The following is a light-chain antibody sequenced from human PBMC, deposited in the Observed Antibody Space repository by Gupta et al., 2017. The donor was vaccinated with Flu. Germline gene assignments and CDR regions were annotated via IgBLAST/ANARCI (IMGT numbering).Light chain of an antibody. J-gene: IGKJ2*01. CDR3: QKDGNSHT. CDR2: GVS. CDR1: QRLSSAD. V-gene: IGKV3-20*01. Sequence: PDTPSLSPAERATLSCGASQRLSSADFDWYVQKPGQAPRLLIYGVSKRVTGMPDRFSGSGYGTEFTLTISRLESEDVAMYYWQKDGNSHTFGQGTKLEIK.